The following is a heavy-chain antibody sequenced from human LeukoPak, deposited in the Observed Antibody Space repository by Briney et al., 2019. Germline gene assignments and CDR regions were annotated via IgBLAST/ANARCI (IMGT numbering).Heavy chain of an antibody. CDR1: GGSFSGYY. J-gene: IGHJ6*02. Sequence: PSETLSLTCAVYGGSFSGYYWSWIRQPPGKGLEWIGEINHSGSTNHNPSLKSRVTISVDTSKNQFSLMLSSVTAADTAVYYCARVAPYYYYGMDVWGQGTTVTVSS. CDR3: ARVAPYYYYGMDV. CDR2: INHSGST. V-gene: IGHV4-34*01.